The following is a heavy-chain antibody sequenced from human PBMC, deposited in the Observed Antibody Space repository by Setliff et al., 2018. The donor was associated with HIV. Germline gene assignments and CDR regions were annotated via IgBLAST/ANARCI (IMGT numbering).Heavy chain of an antibody. V-gene: IGHV4-34*01. CDR3: ARGYEGSSPGGAFDI. CDR1: GGSFSGYY. D-gene: IGHD6-6*01. Sequence: SETLSLTCAVYGGSFSGYYWSWIRQPPGKGLEWIGEINHRGSTSYNPSLKSRVTISVDTSKNQFSVRLSSVTAADTAVYYCARGYEGSSPGGAFDIWGLGTMVTVSS. CDR2: INHRGST. J-gene: IGHJ3*02.